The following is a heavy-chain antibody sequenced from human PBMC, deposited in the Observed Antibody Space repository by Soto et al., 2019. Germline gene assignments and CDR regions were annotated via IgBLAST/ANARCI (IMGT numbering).Heavy chain of an antibody. V-gene: IGHV3-33*01. CDR1: GFSFSDYG. D-gene: IGHD3-22*01. Sequence: QMQLVESGGGVVQSGRSLRLSCAASGFSFSDYGMHWVRQAPGKGLEWVAVIWFDASKEYYADSVKGRFTVSRDNSKSTLYLQMNSLRAEDTAVYYCARYTSASAFDVWGQGTMVTVSS. CDR3: ARYTSASAFDV. J-gene: IGHJ3*01. CDR2: IWFDASKE.